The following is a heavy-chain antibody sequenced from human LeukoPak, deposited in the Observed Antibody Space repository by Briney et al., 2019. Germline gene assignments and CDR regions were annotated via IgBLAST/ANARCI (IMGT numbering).Heavy chain of an antibody. D-gene: IGHD2-21*01. CDR2: IYYSGST. CDR1: GGSISSSSYY. CDR3: ASLSRGLAYCGDDCYYDY. V-gene: IGHV4-39*01. J-gene: IGHJ4*02. Sequence: PSETLSLTCTVSGGSISSSSYYWGWIRQPPGKGLEWIGSIYYSGSTYYNPSLKSRVTISVDTSKNQFSLKLSSVTAADTAVYYCASLSRGLAYCGDDCYYDYWGQGTLVTVSS.